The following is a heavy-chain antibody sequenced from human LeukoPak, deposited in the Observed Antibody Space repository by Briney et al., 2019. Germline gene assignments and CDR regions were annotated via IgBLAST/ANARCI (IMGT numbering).Heavy chain of an antibody. CDR2: ISWNSGSI. CDR3: AKDYSSSWYYFDY. D-gene: IGHD6-13*01. J-gene: IGHJ4*02. CDR1: GFTFSTYN. V-gene: IGHV3-9*01. Sequence: GGSLRLSCAASGFTFSTYNMHWVRQAPGKGLEWVSGISWNSGSIGYADSVKGRFTISRDNAKNSLCLQMNSLRAEDTALYYCAKDYSSSWYYFDYWGQGTLVTVSS.